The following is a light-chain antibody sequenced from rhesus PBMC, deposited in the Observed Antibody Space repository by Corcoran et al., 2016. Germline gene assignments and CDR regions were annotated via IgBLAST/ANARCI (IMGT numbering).Light chain of an antibody. V-gene: IGKV3-24*04. CDR1: QSIGTY. Sequence: ETVVTQSPATLSLSPGERATLSCRASQSIGTYLAWSQQKPGQAPRLLIFGSSYRATGVPDRFSGSGSGTDFTLTISSLEAEDVGVYYCHQSSNSLTFGGGTKVDLK. CDR3: HQSSNSLT. J-gene: IGKJ4*01. CDR2: GSS.